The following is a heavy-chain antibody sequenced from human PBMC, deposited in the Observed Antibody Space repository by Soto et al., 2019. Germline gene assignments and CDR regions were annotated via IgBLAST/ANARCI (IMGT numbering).Heavy chain of an antibody. CDR1: GGSISSGDYY. Sequence: SETLSLTCTVSGGSISSGDYYWSWIRQPPGKGLEWIGYIYYSGSTYYNPSLKSRVTISVDTSKNQFSLKLSSVTAADTAVYYCARGPGHYGDYLFNYWGQGTLVTVSS. D-gene: IGHD4-17*01. CDR2: IYYSGST. V-gene: IGHV4-30-4*01. CDR3: ARGPGHYGDYLFNY. J-gene: IGHJ4*02.